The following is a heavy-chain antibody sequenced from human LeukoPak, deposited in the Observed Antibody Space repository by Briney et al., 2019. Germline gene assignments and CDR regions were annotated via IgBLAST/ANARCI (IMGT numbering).Heavy chain of an antibody. D-gene: IGHD6-13*01. V-gene: IGHV1-8*03. Sequence: ASVKVSCKASGYTFTSYDINWVRQATGQGLEWMGWMNPNSGNTGCAQKFQGRVTITRNTSISTAYMELSSLRSEDTAVYYCARVGGHSSSWYFELDYWGQGTLVTVSS. CDR2: MNPNSGNT. J-gene: IGHJ4*02. CDR3: ARVGGHSSSWYFELDY. CDR1: GYTFTSYD.